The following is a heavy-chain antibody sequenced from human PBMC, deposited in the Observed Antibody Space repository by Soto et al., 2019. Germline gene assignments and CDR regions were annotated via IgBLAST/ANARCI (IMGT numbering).Heavy chain of an antibody. V-gene: IGHV3-23*01. Sequence: PGGSLRLSCAASGFTFSSYAMSWVRQAPGKGLEWVSAISGSGGSTYYADSVKGRFTISRDNSKNTLYLQMNSLRAEDTAVYYCAKDGSDILTGYLGGDAFDIWGQGTMVTVSS. CDR2: ISGSGGST. CDR3: AKDGSDILTGYLGGDAFDI. D-gene: IGHD3-9*01. CDR1: GFTFSSYA. J-gene: IGHJ3*02.